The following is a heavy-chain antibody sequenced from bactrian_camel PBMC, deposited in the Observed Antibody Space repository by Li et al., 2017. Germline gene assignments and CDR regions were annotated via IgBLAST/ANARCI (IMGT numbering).Heavy chain of an antibody. CDR3: AGRLGTSYTCGTSERFGY. V-gene: IGHV3S40*01. CDR2: LYTHGEST. CDR1: GFTFSSYD. J-gene: IGHJ6*01. D-gene: IGHD2*01. Sequence: VQLVESGGGLVQPGGSLRLSCVASGFTFSSYDIHWVRQAQGKEREGVAALYTHGESTYYADSVKGRFTISQDRAKSTVYLQMNGLKPEDTAMYYCAGRLGTSYTCGTSERFGYWGQGTQVTVS.